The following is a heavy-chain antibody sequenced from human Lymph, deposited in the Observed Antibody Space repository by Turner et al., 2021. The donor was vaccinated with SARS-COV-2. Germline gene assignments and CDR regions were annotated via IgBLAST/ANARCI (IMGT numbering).Heavy chain of an antibody. CDR2: IYYSGST. CDR1: GGSISSSSYY. CDR3: ARRGYSYGSGEFP. D-gene: IGHD5-18*01. Sequence: QLQLQESGPGLVKPSETLSLTCTVSGGSISSSSYYWGWIRQPPGKGLGWIGGIYYSGSTYYNPSLKSRVTISVDTSKKQFSLKLSSVTAADTAVYYCARRGYSYGSGEFPWGQGTLVTVSS. V-gene: IGHV4-39*01. J-gene: IGHJ5*02.